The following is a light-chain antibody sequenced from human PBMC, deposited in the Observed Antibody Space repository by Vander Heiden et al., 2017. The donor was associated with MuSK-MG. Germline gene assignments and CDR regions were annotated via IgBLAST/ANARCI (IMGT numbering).Light chain of an antibody. V-gene: IGKV2D-29*01. CDR1: QSLLHSIGKTF. Sequence: DIVMTQTPLSLSVTPGQPASISCKSSQSLLHSIGKTFLYWYVQKPGQPPQLLIYEASNRFSGVPDRFSGSGSGTDFTLKISRVEAEDVGVYYCGQSIYLPWTFGQGTKVEIK. CDR3: GQSIYLPWT. CDR2: EAS. J-gene: IGKJ1*01.